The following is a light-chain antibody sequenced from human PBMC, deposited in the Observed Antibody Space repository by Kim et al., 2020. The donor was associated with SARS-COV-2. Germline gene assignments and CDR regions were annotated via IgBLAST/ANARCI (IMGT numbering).Light chain of an antibody. Sequence: AIRMTQSPSSLSASTGDRVTITCRASQGISSYLAWYQQKPGKAPKLLIYAASTSQSGVPSRFSGSGSGTDFTLTISCLQSEDFATYYCQQYYSYPPYTFGQGTKLEI. V-gene: IGKV1-8*01. CDR2: AAS. J-gene: IGKJ2*01. CDR1: QGISSY. CDR3: QQYYSYPPYT.